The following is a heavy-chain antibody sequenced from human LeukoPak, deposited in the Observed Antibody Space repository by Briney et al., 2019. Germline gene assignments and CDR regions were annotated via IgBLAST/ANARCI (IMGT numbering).Heavy chain of an antibody. CDR1: AGSISSYY. CDR3: ARGRGYNYYYGMDV. CDR2: SYDSGST. J-gene: IGHJ6*02. D-gene: IGHD5-24*01. Sequence: SETLSLTCTVSAGSISSYYWSWIRQPPGNGLEWIGNSYDSGSTNCNSSLKSRVTISVDTSKNQFSLRLSSVTAADTAVYYCARGRGYNYYYGMDVWGQGTTVTVSS. V-gene: IGHV4-59*01.